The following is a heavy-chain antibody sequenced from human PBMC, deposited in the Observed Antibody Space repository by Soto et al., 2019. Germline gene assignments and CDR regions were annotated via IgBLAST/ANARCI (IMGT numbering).Heavy chain of an antibody. V-gene: IGHV3-30*18. J-gene: IGHJ4*02. D-gene: IGHD6-19*01. CDR2: ISYDGSNK. CDR1: GFTFSSYG. Sequence: GGSLRLSCAASGFTFSSYGMHWVRQAPGKGLEWVAVISYDGSNKYYADSVKGRFTISRDNSKNTLYLQMNSLRAEDTAVYYCAKAQLRPIAVGDHFDYWGQGTLVTGSS. CDR3: AKAQLRPIAVGDHFDY.